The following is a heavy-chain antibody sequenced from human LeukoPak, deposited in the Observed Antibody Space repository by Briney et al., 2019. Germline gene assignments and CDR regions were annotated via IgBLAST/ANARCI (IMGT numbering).Heavy chain of an antibody. CDR2: INPNSGGT. CDR1: GYTFIGYY. Sequence: AASVKVSCKASGYTFIGYYVHWVRQAPGQGLEWMGRINPNSGGTNYAQKFQGRVTMTRDTSITTACMELSSLRSDDTAVYYCARGSYCGGDCSFDYWGQGILVTVSS. D-gene: IGHD2-21*02. CDR3: ARGSYCGGDCSFDY. J-gene: IGHJ4*02. V-gene: IGHV1-2*06.